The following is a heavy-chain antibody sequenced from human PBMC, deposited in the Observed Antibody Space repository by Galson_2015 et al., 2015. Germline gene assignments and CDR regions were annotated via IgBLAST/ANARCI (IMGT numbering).Heavy chain of an antibody. CDR2: TYLRSRRYY. J-gene: IGHJ5*02. CDR1: GDSVSSNSAA. V-gene: IGHV6-1*01. Sequence: CAISGDSVSSNSAAWNWIRQFPSRGLEWLGRTYLRSRRYYDYAESVKGRITISPDTSKNQFSLQLNSVTPEDTAVYYCAREGWSRDGYEHVDTWGQGTLATASS. D-gene: IGHD5-24*01. CDR3: AREGWSRDGYEHVDT.